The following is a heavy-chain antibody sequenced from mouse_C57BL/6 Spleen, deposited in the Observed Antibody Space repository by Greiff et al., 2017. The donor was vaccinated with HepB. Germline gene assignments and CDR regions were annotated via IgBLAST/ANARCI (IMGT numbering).Heavy chain of an antibody. CDR3: APNWYAEFAY. J-gene: IGHJ3*01. CDR2: IYPGDGDT. D-gene: IGHD2-14*01. Sequence: QVQLKQSGPELVKPGASVKISCKASGYAFSSSWMNWVKQRPGKGLEWIGRIYPGDGDTNYNGKFKGKATLTADKSSSTAYMQLSSLTSDDSAVYFCAPNWYAEFAYWGQGALVTVSA. CDR1: GYAFSSSW. V-gene: IGHV1-82*01.